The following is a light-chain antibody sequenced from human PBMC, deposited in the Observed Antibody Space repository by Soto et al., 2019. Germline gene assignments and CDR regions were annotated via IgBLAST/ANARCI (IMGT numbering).Light chain of an antibody. CDR3: SSYTSSSTPYD. CDR1: SSDVGGYNY. V-gene: IGLV2-14*01. Sequence: QSALTQPASVSGSPGQSITISCTGTSSDVGGYNYVSWYQQHPVKAPKLMIYDVTNRPSGVSDRFSGSKSGNTASLTISGLQAEDEADYYCSSYTSSSTPYDFGTGTKVTV. J-gene: IGLJ1*01. CDR2: DVT.